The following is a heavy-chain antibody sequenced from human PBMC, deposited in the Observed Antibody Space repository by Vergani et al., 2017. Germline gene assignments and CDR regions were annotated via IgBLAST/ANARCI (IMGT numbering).Heavy chain of an antibody. Sequence: QVQLVQSGAEVKKPGASVKVSCKASGYTFTSYYMHWVRQAPGQGLEWMGIINPSGGSTSYAQKFQGRVTMTRDTSTSTVYMELSRLRSDDTAVYYCARVLGGLPGRDNWFDPWGQGTLVTVSS. D-gene: IGHD2-15*01. CDR2: INPSGGST. V-gene: IGHV1-46*01. CDR1: GYTFTSYY. CDR3: ARVLGGLPGRDNWFDP. J-gene: IGHJ5*02.